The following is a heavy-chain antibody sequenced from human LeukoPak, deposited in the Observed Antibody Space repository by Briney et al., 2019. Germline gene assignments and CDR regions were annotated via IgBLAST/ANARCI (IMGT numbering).Heavy chain of an antibody. V-gene: IGHV5-51*01. CDR2: IYPGDSRT. CDR1: GYSFTSYW. Sequence: GESLKISCKGIGYSFTSYWIGWVRQMPGKGMEWMGVIYPGDSRTRYNPSFQGQVTISVDKSISTAYLQWSSLKASDTAMYYCARQKGSGRADYFDYWGQGTLVTVSS. D-gene: IGHD3-10*01. CDR3: ARQKGSGRADYFDY. J-gene: IGHJ4*02.